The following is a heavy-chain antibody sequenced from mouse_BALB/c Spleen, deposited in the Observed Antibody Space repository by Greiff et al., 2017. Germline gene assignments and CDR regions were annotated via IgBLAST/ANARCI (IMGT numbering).Heavy chain of an antibody. D-gene: IGHD2-4*01. CDR3: ARDGGLRRGDWYFDV. J-gene: IGHJ1*01. V-gene: IGHV2-6-7*01. CDR1: GFSLTGYG. CDR2: IWRDGST. Sequence: VKLQESGPGLVAPSQSLSITCTVSGFSLTGYGVNWVRQPPGKGLEWLGMIWRDGSTDYNSALKSRLSISKDNSKSQVFFKMNSLQTDDTARYYCARDGGLRRGDWYFDVWGAGTTVTVSS.